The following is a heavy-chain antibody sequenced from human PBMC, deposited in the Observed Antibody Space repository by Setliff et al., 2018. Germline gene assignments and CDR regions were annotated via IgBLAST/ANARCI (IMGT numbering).Heavy chain of an antibody. CDR1: GFTFSYAW. CDR3: TTDRAACSGSSCYNGFDV. D-gene: IGHD2-2*02. J-gene: IGHJ3*01. Sequence: GGSLRLSCAASGFTFSYAWMHWVRQAPGKGLEWVGRSKSKTAGGAIDYAAPVKGRFTISRDDSKNTLYPQMSSLKTEDTAMYYCTTDRAACSGSSCYNGFDVWGQGTMVTVSS. V-gene: IGHV3-15*07. CDR2: SKSKTAGGAI.